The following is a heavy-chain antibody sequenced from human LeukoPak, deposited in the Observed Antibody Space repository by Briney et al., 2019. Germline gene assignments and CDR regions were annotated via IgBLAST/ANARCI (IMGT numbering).Heavy chain of an antibody. Sequence: PGGSLRLSCAASGFTFSSYAMSWVRQAPGKGLEWVSAISGSGGSTYYADSVKGRFTISRDNAKNTLYLQLNSLGTEDTAVYYCAGGRSTSSDYWGQGTLVTVSS. J-gene: IGHJ4*02. CDR2: ISGSGGST. V-gene: IGHV3-23*01. D-gene: IGHD2-2*01. CDR1: GFTFSSYA. CDR3: AGGRSTSSDY.